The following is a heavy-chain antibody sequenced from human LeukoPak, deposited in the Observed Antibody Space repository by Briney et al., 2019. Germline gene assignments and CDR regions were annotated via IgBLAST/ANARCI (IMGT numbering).Heavy chain of an antibody. Sequence: PSETLSLTCTVSGGSISSYYWSWIRQPPGKGLEWIGYIYYSGSTNYNPSLKSRVTISVDTSKNQFSLKLSSVTAADTAVYYCASHVGSTRNFDYWGQGTLVTVSS. CDR1: GGSISSYY. V-gene: IGHV4-59*01. D-gene: IGHD2-2*01. J-gene: IGHJ4*02. CDR3: ASHVGSTRNFDY. CDR2: IYYSGST.